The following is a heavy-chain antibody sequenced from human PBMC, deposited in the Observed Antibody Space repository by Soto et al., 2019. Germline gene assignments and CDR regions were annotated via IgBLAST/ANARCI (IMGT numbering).Heavy chain of an antibody. J-gene: IGHJ4*02. CDR2: ITPIFGTA. CDR1: GGTFTSYA. CDR3: ARRRFSGTCDFDY. V-gene: IGHV1-69*01. Sequence: QVQLMQSGAEVKKPGSSVKVSCKASGGTFTSYAISWVRQAPGQGLEWMGGITPIFGTANYAQKFQGRVTITADGSTSTAYMELSSLRSEDTAVYYCARRRFSGTCDFDYWGQGTLVTVSS. D-gene: IGHD1-26*01.